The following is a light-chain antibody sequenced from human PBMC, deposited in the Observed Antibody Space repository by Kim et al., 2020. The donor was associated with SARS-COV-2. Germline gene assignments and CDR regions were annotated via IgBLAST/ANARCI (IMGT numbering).Light chain of an antibody. CDR3: QQYNDWPPGDT. V-gene: IGKV3-15*01. CDR2: GAS. CDR1: QSVSNN. J-gene: IGKJ2*01. Sequence: SPGERANLACRASQSVSNNLAWYQQNPGQAPRLVIYGASTRATGIPARFSGSGSGTEFTLTISSLQSEDFAVYYCQQYNDWPPGDTFGQGTKLEIK.